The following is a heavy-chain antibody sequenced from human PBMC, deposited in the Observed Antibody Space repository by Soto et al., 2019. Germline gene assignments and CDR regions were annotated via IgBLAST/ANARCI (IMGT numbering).Heavy chain of an antibody. D-gene: IGHD1-1*01. CDR2: INPNSGGT. V-gene: IGHV1-2*04. Sequence: ASVKVSCKASGYTFTGYYMHWVRQAPGQGLEWMGWINPNSGGTNYAQKFQGWVTMTRDTSISTAYMELSRLRSDDTAVYYCARNDGDYYYGIDVWGQGTTVTVSS. CDR1: GYTFTGYY. CDR3: ARNDGDYYYGIDV. J-gene: IGHJ6*02.